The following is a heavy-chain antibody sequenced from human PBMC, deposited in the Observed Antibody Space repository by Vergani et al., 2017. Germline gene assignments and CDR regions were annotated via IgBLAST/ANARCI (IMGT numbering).Heavy chain of an antibody. Sequence: QVQLVQSGAEVKKPGASVKGSCKASGYIFTSYVMHWVRQAPGQRLEWMGWINAGNGNTKYSQKFQGRVTITRHTSASTAYMEMRSLRFEDTAVYDCARDEAVFVGGTTGLNYWGQGTLVTVSS. J-gene: IGHJ4*02. V-gene: IGHV1-3*01. D-gene: IGHD4-17*01. CDR2: INAGNGNT. CDR1: GYIFTSYV. CDR3: ARDEAVFVGGTTGLNY.